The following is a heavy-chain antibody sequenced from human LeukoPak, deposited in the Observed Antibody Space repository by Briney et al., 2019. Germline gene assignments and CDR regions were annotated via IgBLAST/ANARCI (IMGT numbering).Heavy chain of an antibody. CDR2: INPSGGST. Sequence: ASVKVSCKASGYTFTGYYMHWVRQAPGQGLEWMGIINPSGGSTSYAQKFQGRVTMTRDMSTSTVYMELSSLRSEDTAVYYCARDVARAVAGPDYWGQGTLVTVSS. J-gene: IGHJ4*02. CDR1: GYTFTGYY. CDR3: ARDVARAVAGPDY. V-gene: IGHV1-46*01. D-gene: IGHD6-19*01.